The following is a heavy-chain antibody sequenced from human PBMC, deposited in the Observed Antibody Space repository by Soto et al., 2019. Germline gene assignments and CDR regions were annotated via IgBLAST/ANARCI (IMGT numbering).Heavy chain of an antibody. Sequence: QVQLVESGGGVVQPGRPLRLSCAASGLTFSSYAMHWARQAPGKGLEWGAVIWYDGSNKYYADSVKGRFTISRDNSKNTLYLQMNSLRAEDTAVYYCARARYYYDSSGYPVDYWGQGTLVTVSS. CDR1: GLTFSSYA. V-gene: IGHV3-33*01. CDR3: ARARYYYDSSGYPVDY. J-gene: IGHJ4*02. D-gene: IGHD3-22*01. CDR2: IWYDGSNK.